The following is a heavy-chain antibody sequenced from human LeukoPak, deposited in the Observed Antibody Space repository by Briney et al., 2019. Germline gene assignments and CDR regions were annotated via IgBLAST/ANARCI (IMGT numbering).Heavy chain of an antibody. CDR3: APWGRYYFDY. J-gene: IGHJ4*02. Sequence: GGSLRLSCAASGFTFSSYAMSWVRQAPGTGLEWVPAISGSGGSTYYADSVKGRFTTSRDNSKNTLYLQMNSLRAEDTAVYYCAPWGRYYFDYWGQGTLVTVSS. CDR1: GFTFSSYA. D-gene: IGHD3-16*01. CDR2: ISGSGGST. V-gene: IGHV3-23*01.